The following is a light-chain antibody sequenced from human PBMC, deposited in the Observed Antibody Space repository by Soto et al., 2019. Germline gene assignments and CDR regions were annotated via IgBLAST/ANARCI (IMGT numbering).Light chain of an antibody. J-gene: IGLJ1*01. CDR2: DVS. V-gene: IGLV2-14*01. Sequence: QSALTQPASVSASPGQSITISCTGTSSDVGGYNYVSWYQQHQGKAPKLMIYDVSNWPSGVSNRFSGSKSGNTASLTISGLQAEDEADYYCSSYTSSTLYVFGTGTKVNVL. CDR1: SSDVGGYNY. CDR3: SSYTSSTLYV.